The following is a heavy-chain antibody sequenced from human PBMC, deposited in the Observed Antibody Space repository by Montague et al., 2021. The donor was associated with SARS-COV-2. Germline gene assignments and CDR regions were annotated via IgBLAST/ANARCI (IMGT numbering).Heavy chain of an antibody. CDR3: AGTAYSSSWFGAKKWFDP. Sequence: SETLSLTCAVYGGSFSAYYWSWIRHPPGKGLELVGEINHSGSTNYNPSLTSHGTISVDTSKNQFSLKLSSVTVADTAVYYCAGTAYSSSWFGAKKWFDPWGKGTLVTVSS. J-gene: IGHJ5*02. CDR2: INHSGST. CDR1: GGSFSAYY. V-gene: IGHV4-34*01. D-gene: IGHD6-13*01.